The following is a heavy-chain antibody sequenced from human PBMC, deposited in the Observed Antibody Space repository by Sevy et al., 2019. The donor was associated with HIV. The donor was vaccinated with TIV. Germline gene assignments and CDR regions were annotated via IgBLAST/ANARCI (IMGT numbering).Heavy chain of an antibody. J-gene: IGHJ4*02. CDR2: IWYDGSSK. D-gene: IGHD3-10*01. CDR1: QFNFDTYA. Sequence: GGSPRLSCVASQFNFDTYAIHWVRQAPGKGLEWVAMIWYDGSSKDYAESVKGRFAISRDNSQNTAFLQMNSLRAEDTGVYYCATNMVHAGAYDSYFNFWGQGSLVTVSS. V-gene: IGHV3-33*01. CDR3: ATNMVHAGAYDSYFNF.